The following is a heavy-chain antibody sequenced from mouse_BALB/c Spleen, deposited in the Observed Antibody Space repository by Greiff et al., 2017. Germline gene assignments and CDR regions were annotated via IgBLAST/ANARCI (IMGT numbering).Heavy chain of an antibody. V-gene: IGHV1-69*01. CDR3: AAYYRYDVAY. Sequence: QVQLQQPGAELVMPGASVKMSCKASGYTFTDYWMHWVKQKPGQGLEWIGAIDTSDSYTSYNQKFKGKATLTVDESSSTAYMQLSSLTSEDSAVYYCAAYYRYDVAYWGQGTLVTVSA. D-gene: IGHD2-14*01. CDR1: GYTFTDYW. CDR2: IDTSDSYT. J-gene: IGHJ3*01.